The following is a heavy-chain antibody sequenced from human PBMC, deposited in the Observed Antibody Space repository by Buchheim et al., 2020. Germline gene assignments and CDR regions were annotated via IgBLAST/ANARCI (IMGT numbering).Heavy chain of an antibody. CDR3: TTQLRWELQDDY. D-gene: IGHD1-26*01. J-gene: IGHJ4*02. CDR1: GFTFSSYW. CDR2: VKSESDGGTT. V-gene: IGHV3-15*01. Sequence: EVQLVESGGGLVQPGGSLRLSCAASGFTFSSYWMSWVRQAPGKGLEWVGRVKSESDGGTTDYAAPVKGRFTISRDDPENTLYLQMNSLTTEDTAIYYCTTQLRWELQDDYWGQGTL.